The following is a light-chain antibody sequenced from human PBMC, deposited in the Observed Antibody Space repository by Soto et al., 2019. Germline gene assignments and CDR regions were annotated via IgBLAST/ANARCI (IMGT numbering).Light chain of an antibody. V-gene: IGKV1-39*01. CDR1: QSISNY. J-gene: IGKJ1*01. Sequence: DIQMTQSPSSLSASVGDRVTITCRASQSISNYLNWYQQKPGKAPKLLISAASSLQSGVPSRFSGSGSGTDFTLTISSLQPEDFATYYCQQSYSTPRTFGQGTKVEIK. CDR3: QQSYSTPRT. CDR2: AAS.